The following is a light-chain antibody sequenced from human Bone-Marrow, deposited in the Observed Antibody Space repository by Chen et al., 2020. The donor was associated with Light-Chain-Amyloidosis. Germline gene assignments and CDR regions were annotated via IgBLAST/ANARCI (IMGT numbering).Light chain of an antibody. CDR3: QQSYSNPRT. V-gene: IGKV1-39*01. CDR1: QNIGTF. CDR2: AAS. Sequence: DIQLTQSPPSLSASIGARLTITCRASQNIGTFLHWYQQKPGKAPKLLIFAASTLQGEVPSRFTGSGSGTDFILTINSLQLEDFATYYCQQSYSNPRTFGQGMKVEI. J-gene: IGKJ2*02.